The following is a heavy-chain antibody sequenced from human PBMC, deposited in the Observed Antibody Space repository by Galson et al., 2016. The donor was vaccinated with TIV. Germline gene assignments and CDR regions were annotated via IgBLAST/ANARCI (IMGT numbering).Heavy chain of an antibody. CDR1: GFTFSHYW. J-gene: IGHJ4*02. Sequence: SLRLSCAVSGFTFSHYWMSWVRQAPEKGLEWVANIKEDGSQKYYVDSVKGRFTISRDNAQNSLYLQMNTLRVEDTAVYYCVTQRSPTNWGQGTLVTVSS. CDR3: VTQRSPTN. CDR2: IKEDGSQK. V-gene: IGHV3-7*01. D-gene: IGHD3-10*01.